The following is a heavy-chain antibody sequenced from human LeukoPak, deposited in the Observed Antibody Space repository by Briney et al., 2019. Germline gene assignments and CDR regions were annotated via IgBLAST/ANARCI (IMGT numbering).Heavy chain of an antibody. CDR2: IYSDGST. J-gene: IGHJ4*02. CDR3: MDTAVG. V-gene: IGHV3-53*05. CDR1: GFDVSRYY. D-gene: IGHD5-18*01. Sequence: PGGSLRLSCAASGFDVSRYYMTCVRQPPGRGVEWVSVIYSDGSTYYADSVQGRFTISRDNSKNTVYLQMNRLRVEDTAVYSCMDTAVGWGQGTLVTVSS.